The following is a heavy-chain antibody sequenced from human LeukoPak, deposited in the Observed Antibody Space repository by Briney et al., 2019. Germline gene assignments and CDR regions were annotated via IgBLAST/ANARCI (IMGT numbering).Heavy chain of an antibody. CDR2: ISGTGGST. J-gene: IGHJ4*02. V-gene: IGHV3-23*01. CDR3: AKDLSGTLTY. CDR1: GFTFSSYS. D-gene: IGHD1-26*01. Sequence: GGSLRLSCAASGFTFSSYSMNWVRQAPGKGLEWVSLISGTGGSTYYADSVKGRFTISRDNSKNTLYLQMNSLRAEDTAVYYCAKDLSGTLTYWGQGTLVTVSS.